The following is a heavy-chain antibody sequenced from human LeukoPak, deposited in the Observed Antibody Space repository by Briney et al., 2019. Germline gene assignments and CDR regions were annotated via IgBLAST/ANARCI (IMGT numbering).Heavy chain of an antibody. J-gene: IGHJ4*02. CDR3: ARGPPYIVVVTAIGFFDY. Sequence: PSETLSLTCTVSGGSISSSSYYWGWIRQPPGKGLEWIGSIYYSGNTYYNPSLESRVTISIDTSKNQFSLKLSSVTAADTAVYYCARGPPYIVVVTAIGFFDYWGQGTLVTVSS. CDR2: IYYSGNT. V-gene: IGHV4-39*01. CDR1: GGSISSSSYY. D-gene: IGHD2-21*02.